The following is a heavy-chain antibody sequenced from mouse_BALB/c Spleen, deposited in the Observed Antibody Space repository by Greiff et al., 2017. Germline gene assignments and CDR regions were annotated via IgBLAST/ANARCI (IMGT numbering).Heavy chain of an antibody. CDR1: GYSITSGYY. CDR2: ISYDGSN. J-gene: IGHJ3*01. CDR3: ARDSPGGFAY. Sequence: EVQLVESGPGLVKPSQSLSLTCSVTGYSITSGYYWNWIRQFPGNKLEWMGYISYDGSNNYNPSLKNRISITRDTSKNQFFLKLNSVTTEDTATYYCARDSPGGFAYWGQGTLVTVSA. V-gene: IGHV3-6*02.